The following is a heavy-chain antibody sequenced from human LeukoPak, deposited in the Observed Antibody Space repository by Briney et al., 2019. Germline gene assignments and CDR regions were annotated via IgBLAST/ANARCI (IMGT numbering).Heavy chain of an antibody. Sequence: SETLSLTCTVSGDSITTSYWSWIRRPPGKGLEWIGYISYSGSTSYNPSLKSRVTISIDTSKKQISLRLSSVTAADTAVYYCARGWTGTVAGRFDPWGQGTLVTVSS. CDR2: ISYSGST. CDR1: GDSITTSY. CDR3: ARGWTGTVAGRFDP. J-gene: IGHJ5*02. V-gene: IGHV4-59*01. D-gene: IGHD1-7*01.